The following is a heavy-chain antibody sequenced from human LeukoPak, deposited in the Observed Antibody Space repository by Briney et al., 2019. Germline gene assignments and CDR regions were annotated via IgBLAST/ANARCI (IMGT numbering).Heavy chain of an antibody. CDR3: ASSVLRRGDY. Sequence: SETLSLTCAVYGGSFSGYYWSWIRHPPGKGLEWIGEINHSGSTNYNPSLKSRVTISVDTSKNQFSLKLSSVTAADTAVYYCASSVLRRGDYWGQGTLVTVSS. CDR1: GGSFSGYY. V-gene: IGHV4-34*01. J-gene: IGHJ4*02. CDR2: INHSGST. D-gene: IGHD3-16*01.